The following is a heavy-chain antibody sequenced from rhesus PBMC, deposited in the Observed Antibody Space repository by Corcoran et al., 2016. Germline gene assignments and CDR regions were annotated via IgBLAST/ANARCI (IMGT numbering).Heavy chain of an antibody. CDR1: GYSISSGYY. D-gene: IGHD5-42*01. CDR2: IYGSGGSN. Sequence: QVQLQESGPGLVKPSETLSLTCAVSGYSISSGYYWGWFRQPPGKGLEWIGSIYGSGGSNYLNPSLKSRVTLSVDTSKNQCSLKLRSVTAADKAVYYCARVGSSWSEWDTVGTEWYFDLWGPGTPITISS. CDR3: ARVGSSWSEWDTVGTEWYFDL. V-gene: IGHV4S14*01. J-gene: IGHJ2*01.